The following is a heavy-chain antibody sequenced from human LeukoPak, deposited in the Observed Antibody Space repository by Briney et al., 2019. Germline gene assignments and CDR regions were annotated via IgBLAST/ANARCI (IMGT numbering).Heavy chain of an antibody. J-gene: IGHJ4*02. CDR1: GYSISSGYY. D-gene: IGHD3-10*01. V-gene: IGHV4-38-2*02. CDR2: IYHSGST. Sequence: SETLSLTCTVSGYSISSGYYWGWIRQPPGKGLEWIGSIYHSGSTYYNPSLKSRVTISVDTSKNQFSLKLSSVTAADTAVYYCARSLLYYYGSGSYPDYWGQGTLVTVSS. CDR3: ARSLLYYYGSGSYPDY.